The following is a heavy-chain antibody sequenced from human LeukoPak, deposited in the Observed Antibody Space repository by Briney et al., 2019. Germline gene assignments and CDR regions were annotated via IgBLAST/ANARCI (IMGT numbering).Heavy chain of an antibody. D-gene: IGHD6-19*01. V-gene: IGHV4-39*01. J-gene: IGHJ5*02. CDR2: IYYSGST. Sequence: SETLSLTCTVTGGYISSSSYYWGWIRQPPGKGLEWIGSIYYSGSTYYNPSLKSRVTISVDTSKNQFSLKLSSVTAADTAVYYCARRGIAVAGTGFDPWGQGTLVTVSS. CDR1: GGYISSSSYY. CDR3: ARRGIAVAGTGFDP.